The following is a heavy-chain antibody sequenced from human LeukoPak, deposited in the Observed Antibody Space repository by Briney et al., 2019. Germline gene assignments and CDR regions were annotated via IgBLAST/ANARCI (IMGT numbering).Heavy chain of an antibody. V-gene: IGHV1-2*02. Sequence: ASVKVSCKASGYTFTAYHMHWVRQAPGQGLEWMGWINPNSGGTKYVQKFQGRVTMTRDTSISTVFMELTKLTSDDTAVYFCARQWRFGDLSPNDWGQGTLVTVSS. CDR1: GYTFTAYH. CDR3: ARQWRFGDLSPND. D-gene: IGHD3-10*01. CDR2: INPNSGGT. J-gene: IGHJ4*02.